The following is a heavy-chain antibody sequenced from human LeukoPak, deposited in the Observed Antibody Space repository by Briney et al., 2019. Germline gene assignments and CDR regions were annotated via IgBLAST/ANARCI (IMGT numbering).Heavy chain of an antibody. CDR1: GGSFSDFY. D-gene: IGHD3-22*01. Sequence: PSETLSLSCGVYGGSFSDFYGSWFRQPPGKGLDWIGEINHSGSTNYNTSLKSRVTISVDTSKNQFSLKLSSVTAADTAVYYCAYSSGYQQHWGQGTLVTLSS. CDR3: AYSSGYQQH. V-gene: IGHV4-34*01. J-gene: IGHJ1*01. CDR2: INHSGST.